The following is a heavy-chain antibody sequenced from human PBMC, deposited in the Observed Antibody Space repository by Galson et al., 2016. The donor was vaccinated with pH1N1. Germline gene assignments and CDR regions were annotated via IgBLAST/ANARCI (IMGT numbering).Heavy chain of an antibody. D-gene: IGHD2-2*01. Sequence: QSGAEVTKPGESMKISCKDSGYSFTSYWSGWVRQLPGNGLEWTGIIYPGDTDNRTSPYFQRQVTISTDKSISTAYLQGTSLKASDTAMYYCARLWVREDIVVVPAAPFDHWGQGTLVTVSS. CDR3: ARLWVREDIVVVPAAPFDH. CDR1: GYSFTSYW. CDR2: IYPGDTDN. J-gene: IGHJ4*02. V-gene: IGHV5-51*01.